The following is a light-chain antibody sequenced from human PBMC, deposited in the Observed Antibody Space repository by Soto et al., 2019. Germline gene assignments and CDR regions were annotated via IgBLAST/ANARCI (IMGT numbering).Light chain of an antibody. J-gene: IGKJ1*01. CDR2: GAS. CDR1: QSVSSN. CDR3: QQYNNGGT. V-gene: IGKV3-15*01. Sequence: EIVMTQSPATLSVSPGERATLSCRASQSVSSNLAWYQQKPGQVPRLLIYGASTRATGIPARFSGSGSGTEFTLTISSLQSEDFAIYYCQQYNNGGTFGQGTKVDIK.